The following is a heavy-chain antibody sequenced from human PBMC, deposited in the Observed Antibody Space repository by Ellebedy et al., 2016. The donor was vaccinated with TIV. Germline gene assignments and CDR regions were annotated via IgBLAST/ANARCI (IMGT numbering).Heavy chain of an antibody. CDR1: GFTFSNYA. J-gene: IGHJ4*02. CDR2: INLDGSQG. V-gene: IGHV3-7*01. Sequence: GGSLRLXXTASGVTPSGFTFSNYAMNWARQAPGKGLEWVASINLDGSQGYYMDSVKGRFTISRDNAKNSLFLQMNSLRAEDTAVYYCGRSAYSSSSGYWGQGTLVTVSS. D-gene: IGHD6-6*01. CDR3: GRSAYSSSSGY.